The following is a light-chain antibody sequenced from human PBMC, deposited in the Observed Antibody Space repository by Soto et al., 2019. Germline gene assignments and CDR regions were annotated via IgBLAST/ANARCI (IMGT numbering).Light chain of an antibody. V-gene: IGLV4-60*02. CDR2: LEGSGSY. Sequence: QPLLTQSSSASATLGSSVKLTCTLSSGHSTYIIAWHQQQPGKAPRYLMKLEGSGSYNKGSGIPDRFSGSSSGADRYLTISNLQFEDEADYYCETWDTNVVVFGGGTKLTV. CDR3: ETWDTNVVV. J-gene: IGLJ2*01. CDR1: SGHSTYI.